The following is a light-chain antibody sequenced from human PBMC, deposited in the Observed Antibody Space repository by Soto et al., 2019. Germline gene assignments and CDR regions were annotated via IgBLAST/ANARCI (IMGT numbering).Light chain of an antibody. CDR1: TNDVGDYNY. CDR3: ISYTSVSTSVV. Sequence: QSALTQPASVSGAPGQSITISCTGTTNDVGDYNYVAWYQQHSGKVPRLMIYEVSNRPPGVSYRFSGSKSGSTASLTISGLQAEDEADYYCISYTSVSTSVVFGGGTKLTVL. V-gene: IGLV2-14*01. CDR2: EVS. J-gene: IGLJ2*01.